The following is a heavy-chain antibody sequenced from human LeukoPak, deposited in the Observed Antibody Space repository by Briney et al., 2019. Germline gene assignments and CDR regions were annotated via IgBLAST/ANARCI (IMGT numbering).Heavy chain of an antibody. CDR3: ARGLNSGADY. CDR1: GFPFSSYW. J-gene: IGHJ4*02. V-gene: IGHV3-7*01. CDR2: IKQDGSEK. Sequence: PGGPLTLSCTVSGFPFSSYWMSWVRQAPGKGLEWVANIKQDGSEKYYVDSVKGRFTISRDNAKNSLYLQMNSLRAEDTAVYYCARGLNSGADYWGQGTLVTVSS. D-gene: IGHD2-15*01.